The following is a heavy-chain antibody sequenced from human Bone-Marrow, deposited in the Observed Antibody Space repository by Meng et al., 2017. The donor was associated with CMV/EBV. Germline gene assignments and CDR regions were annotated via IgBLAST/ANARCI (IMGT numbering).Heavy chain of an antibody. V-gene: IGHV1-2*02. J-gene: IGHJ4*02. CDR3: ASGGGGYSYGSGY. CDR1: GYTFTGYC. Sequence: QVQAVHWGDEWKKPGSSVKVSCKASGYTFTGYCMHWVRPAPGQGLGWMGWINPNSGGTNYAQKFQGRVTMTRDPSISTAYMELSRLRSDDTAVYYCASGGGGYSYGSGYWGQGTLVTVSS. D-gene: IGHD5-18*01. CDR2: INPNSGGT.